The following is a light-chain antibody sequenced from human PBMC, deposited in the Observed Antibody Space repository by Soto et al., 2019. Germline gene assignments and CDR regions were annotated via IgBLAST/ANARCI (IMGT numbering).Light chain of an antibody. CDR2: DTG. Sequence: QTVVTQEPSLTVSPGGTVTLTCGSSTGAVTSSLFPYWFQQKPGQAPRTLIYDTGNKHSWTPVRFSGSLLGDKAALTLSGAQPKDEADYYCLLSYSGTRVFGGGTKLTVL. V-gene: IGLV7-46*01. CDR1: TGAVTSSLF. J-gene: IGLJ2*01. CDR3: LLSYSGTRV.